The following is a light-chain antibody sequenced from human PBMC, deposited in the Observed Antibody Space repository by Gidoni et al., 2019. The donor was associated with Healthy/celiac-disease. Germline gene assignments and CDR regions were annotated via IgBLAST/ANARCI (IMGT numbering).Light chain of an antibody. J-gene: IGLJ1*01. V-gene: IGLV1-44*01. CDR1: SSNIGSNT. CDR3: AAWDDSLNGRV. Sequence: QSGLPQPPPASGTPGPRVPISCSGSSSNIGSNTVNWYQQLPGTAPKLLIYSNNQRPSGVPDRFSGSKSGTSASLAISGLQSEDEADYYCAAWDDSLNGRVFGTGTKVTVL. CDR2: SNN.